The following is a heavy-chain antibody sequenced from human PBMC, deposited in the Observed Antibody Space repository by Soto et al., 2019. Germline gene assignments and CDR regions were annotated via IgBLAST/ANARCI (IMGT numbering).Heavy chain of an antibody. Sequence: PSETLSLTCTVSGGSISSGGYYWSWIRQHPGKGLEWIGYIYYSGSTYYNPSLKSRVTTSVDTSKNQFSLKLSSVTAADTAVYYCARVPSRTGWYSSSWQQIDYWGQGTLVTVSS. J-gene: IGHJ4*02. V-gene: IGHV4-31*03. CDR2: IYYSGST. CDR1: GGSISSGGYY. CDR3: ARVPSRTGWYSSSWQQIDY. D-gene: IGHD6-13*01.